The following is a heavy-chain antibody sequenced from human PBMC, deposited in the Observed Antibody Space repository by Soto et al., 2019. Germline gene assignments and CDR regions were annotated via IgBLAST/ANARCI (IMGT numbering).Heavy chain of an antibody. CDR1: GGSISSSSYS. V-gene: IGHV4-39*01. CDR2: IYYSGST. CDR3: ASKLLWFGEFYGMDV. D-gene: IGHD3-10*01. J-gene: IGHJ6*02. Sequence: QLQLQESGPGLVKPSETLSLTCTVAGGSISSSSYSWGCIRQPPGKGLEWIGSIYYSGSTYYNPSLKSRVTISIDTAKNQFSLKLSSVNAADTAVYYCASKLLWFGEFYGMDVWGQGTTVTVSS.